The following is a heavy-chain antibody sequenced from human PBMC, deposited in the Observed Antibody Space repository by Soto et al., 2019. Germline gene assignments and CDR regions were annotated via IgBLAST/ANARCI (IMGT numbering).Heavy chain of an antibody. Sequence: GESLKISCKGSGYNFTNYWIGWVRQMPGKGLEWMGIIYPGDSDTRYRQSFQGQVIISADKSISTAYLQWTSLKASDTAMYFCLVVPAEPPLFDNWGQXTPVTLAS. CDR1: GYNFTNYW. D-gene: IGHD6-25*01. J-gene: IGHJ4*02. CDR2: IYPGDSDT. CDR3: LVVPAEPPLFDN. V-gene: IGHV5-51*01.